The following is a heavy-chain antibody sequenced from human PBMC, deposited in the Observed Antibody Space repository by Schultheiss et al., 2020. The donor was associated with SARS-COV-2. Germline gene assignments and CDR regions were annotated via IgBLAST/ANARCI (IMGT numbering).Heavy chain of an antibody. V-gene: IGHV3-23*01. J-gene: IGHJ6*02. CDR3: TTDHPYCTNGVCYIGYYYYGMDV. CDR1: GFTFSSYA. Sequence: LSLTCAASGFTFSSYAMSWVRQAPGKGLEWVSAISGSGGSTYYADSVKGRFTISRDNSKNTLYLQMNSLKTEDTAVYYCTTDHPYCTNGVCYIGYYYYGMDVWGQGTTVTVSS. D-gene: IGHD2-8*01. CDR2: ISGSGGST.